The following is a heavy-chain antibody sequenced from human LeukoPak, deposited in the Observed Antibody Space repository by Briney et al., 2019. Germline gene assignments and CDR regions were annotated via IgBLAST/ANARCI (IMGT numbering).Heavy chain of an antibody. J-gene: IGHJ4*02. CDR1: DFTVSSNY. D-gene: IGHD5-18*01. CDR2: ISSSGSTI. V-gene: IGHV3-11*04. CDR3: CGSVLYSSYYFDY. Sequence: PGGSLRLSCAASDFTVSSNYMSWVRQAPGKGLEWVSYISSSGSTIYCADSVKGRFTISRDNAKNSLYLQMNSLRAEDTAVYYCCGSVLYSSYYFDYWGQGTLVTVSS.